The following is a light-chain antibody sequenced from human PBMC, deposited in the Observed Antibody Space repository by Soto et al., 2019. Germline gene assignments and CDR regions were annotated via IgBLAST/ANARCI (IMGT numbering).Light chain of an antibody. Sequence: DIQMTQSPSSVSASVGDRVTITCRASQGIVSWLAWYQQKPGKAPKLLIYAASNLQSGVPLRFSGSGSGTDFTLPFSGLQPEDFATYYCQQTTSFPLPFGGGPRWRSN. CDR3: QQTTSFPLP. CDR2: AAS. CDR1: QGIVSW. V-gene: IGKV1-12*01. J-gene: IGKJ4*01.